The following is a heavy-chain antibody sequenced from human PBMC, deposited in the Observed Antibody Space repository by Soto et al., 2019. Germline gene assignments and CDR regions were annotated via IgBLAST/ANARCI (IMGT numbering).Heavy chain of an antibody. Sequence: ASVKVSCKASGHTFTNYFIHWVRQAPGQGLEWMGIINPSGSITKYAQKLQGRITMTRDTSTSTVYMELGSLISEDTALYYCAGGYDIHGLPPDNQSQYYFYYGLDVWGQGTTVTVSS. D-gene: IGHD3-9*01. CDR3: AGGYDIHGLPPDNQSQYYFYYGLDV. CDR1: GHTFTNYF. V-gene: IGHV1-46*04. CDR2: INPSGSIT. J-gene: IGHJ6*02.